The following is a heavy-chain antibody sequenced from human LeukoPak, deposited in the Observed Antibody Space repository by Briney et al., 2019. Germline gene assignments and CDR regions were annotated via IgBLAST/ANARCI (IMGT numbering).Heavy chain of an antibody. D-gene: IGHD5-12*01. CDR3: PTIRPGY. CDR1: GFTFSSYW. V-gene: IGHV3-74*01. Sequence: GGSLILSCAASGFTFSSYWIHWVRQVPGKVLVWVSRIKDGGTTTDYADAVKDRFASSRDDAKNTLDLQMNSMSAEDTAVYYCPTIRPGYWGQGTLVTVSP. J-gene: IGHJ4*02. CDR2: IKDGGTTT.